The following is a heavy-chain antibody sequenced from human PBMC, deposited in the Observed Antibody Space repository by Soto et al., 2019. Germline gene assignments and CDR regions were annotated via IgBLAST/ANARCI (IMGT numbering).Heavy chain of an antibody. CDR3: ARSLGPSRHFFDH. D-gene: IGHD3-16*01. CDR2: LSDTT. J-gene: IGHJ4*02. CDR1: GFTFNNYD. V-gene: IGHV3-23*01. Sequence: EVQLLDSGGDLVQPGGSLRLFCAASGFTFNNYDMSWVRQAPGKGLEWVSTLSDTTYYADSVRGRFTISRDTSGSTLYLQMNSLGVDDTAVYYCARSLGPSRHFFDHWGQGTLVTVSS.